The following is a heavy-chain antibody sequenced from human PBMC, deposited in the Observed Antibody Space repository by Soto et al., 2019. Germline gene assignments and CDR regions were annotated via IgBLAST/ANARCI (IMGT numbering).Heavy chain of an antibody. CDR3: AKDQAAAAET. V-gene: IGHV3-30*18. J-gene: IGHJ4*02. CDR1: GFTFSSYG. CDR2: ISYDGRNK. D-gene: IGHD6-13*01. Sequence: QVQLVESGGGVVQPGRSLRLSCVASGFTFSSYGMHWVRQAPGKGLEWVAVISYDGRNKYYGDSVKGRFTISRDNSKNTLYLQMNSLRAEDTAVYYCAKDQAAAAETGGQGTLVTVSS.